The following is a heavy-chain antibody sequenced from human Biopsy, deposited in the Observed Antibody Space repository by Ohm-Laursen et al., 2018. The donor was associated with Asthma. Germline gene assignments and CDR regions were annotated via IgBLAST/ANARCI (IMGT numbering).Heavy chain of an antibody. CDR2: IKHDGSEK. V-gene: IGHV3-7*01. Sequence: SLRLSCSASGFPFSDFGLHWVRQPPGKGLEWVANIKHDGSEKNHVDSLKGRFTISRDNAKNSLYLQMNSLRAEDTAVYYCARTFHFWSPYHAEHYQLWGQGTLVTVSS. D-gene: IGHD3-3*02. CDR3: ARTFHFWSPYHAEHYQL. CDR1: GFPFSDFG. J-gene: IGHJ1*01.